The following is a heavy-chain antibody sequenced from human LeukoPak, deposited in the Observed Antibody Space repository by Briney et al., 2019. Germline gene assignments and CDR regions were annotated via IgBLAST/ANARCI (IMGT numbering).Heavy chain of an antibody. D-gene: IGHD3-22*01. J-gene: IGHJ4*02. Sequence: PSETLSLTCTVSGGSISSGDYYWSWIRQPPGEGLEWIGYIYYSGSTYYNPSLKSRVTISVDTSKNQFSLKLSSVTAADTAVYYCARGGEVVVALDYWGQGTLVTVSS. CDR1: GGSISSGDYY. CDR2: IYYSGST. CDR3: ARGGEVVVALDY. V-gene: IGHV4-30-4*01.